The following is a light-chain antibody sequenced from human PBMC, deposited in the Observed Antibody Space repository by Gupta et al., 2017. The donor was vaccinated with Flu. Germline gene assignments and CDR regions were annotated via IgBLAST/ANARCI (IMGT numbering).Light chain of an antibody. CDR1: ISNIGNNY. V-gene: IGLV1-51*02. J-gene: IGLJ3*02. CDR2: GND. Sequence: SVLTQPPSLSAAAGRRVTISCSGTISNIGNNYVSWYQQMPGTAPNLLIYGNDKRPSGIDRFSGSKSGTSATLGITGLQTGDEADYFCGTWDTTGSDGGVFGGGTDLSVL. CDR3: GTWDTTGSDGGV.